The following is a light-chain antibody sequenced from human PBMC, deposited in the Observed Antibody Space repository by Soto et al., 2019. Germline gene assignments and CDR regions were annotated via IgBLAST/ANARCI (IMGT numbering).Light chain of an antibody. CDR3: HQTYIAPWA. CDR1: QSIINF. CDR2: AAS. J-gene: IGKJ1*01. Sequence: DILVTQSPPSLSASVGDRVTITCRTSQSIINFLNWYQQKPGKAPDLLIYAASTLQSGVPSRFSGSGSGTDFTLTISSLQPEDSATYYCHQTYIAPWAFGQGTKVDIQ. V-gene: IGKV1-39*01.